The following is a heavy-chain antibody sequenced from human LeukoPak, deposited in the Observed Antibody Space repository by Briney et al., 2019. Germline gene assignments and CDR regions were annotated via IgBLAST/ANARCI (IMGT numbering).Heavy chain of an antibody. CDR3: ARGIGSGSSWYNWFDP. D-gene: IGHD6-13*01. CDR1: GYTFTGYY. Sequence: ASVKVSCKASGYTFTGYYMHWVRQAPGQGLEWMGWINPNSGGTNYAQKFQGRVTMTRDTSISTAYMELSRLRSDDTAVYYCARGIGSGSSWYNWFDPWGQGTLVTVSS. CDR2: INPNSGGT. J-gene: IGHJ5*02. V-gene: IGHV1-2*02.